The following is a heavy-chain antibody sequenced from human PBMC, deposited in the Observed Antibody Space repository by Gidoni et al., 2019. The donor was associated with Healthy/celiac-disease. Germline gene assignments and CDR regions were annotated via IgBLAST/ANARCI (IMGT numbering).Heavy chain of an antibody. CDR2: LYYSGST. D-gene: IGHD5-18*01. CDR3: ARQSAMVYYFDY. Sequence: QVQLQESGPGLVKPSETLSLTCTVSGGSISSYYWSWIRQPPGKVLEWIGYLYYSGSTNYNPSLKSRVTISVDTSKNQFSLKLSSVTAADTAVYYCARQSAMVYYFDYWGQGTLVTVSS. J-gene: IGHJ4*02. CDR1: GGSISSYY. V-gene: IGHV4-59*08.